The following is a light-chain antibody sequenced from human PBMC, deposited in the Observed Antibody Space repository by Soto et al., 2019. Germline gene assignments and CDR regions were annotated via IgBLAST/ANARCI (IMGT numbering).Light chain of an antibody. V-gene: IGKV3-15*01. CDR1: QSVSTN. CDR3: QQYGSSGT. Sequence: EIVMTPSPATLSVSPGEGANLSRRASQSVSTNLAWYQQKPGQAPRVLIYGPSLRATGIPARFSGSGSGTEFTLTISRLEPEDFAVYYCQQYGSSGTFGQGTKVDIK. J-gene: IGKJ1*01. CDR2: GPS.